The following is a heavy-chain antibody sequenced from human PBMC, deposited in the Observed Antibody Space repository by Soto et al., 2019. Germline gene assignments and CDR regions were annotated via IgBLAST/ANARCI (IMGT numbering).Heavy chain of an antibody. V-gene: IGHV4-59*01. CDR2: IYYSGST. J-gene: IGHJ4*02. CDR1: GGSISSYY. Sequence: SETLSLTCTVSGGSISSYYWSWIRQPPGKGLEWIGYIYYSGSTNYNPSLKSRVTISVDTSKNQFSLKLSSVTPADTAVYYCARDRSPVRYWGQGTLVTVSS. CDR3: ARDRSPVRY.